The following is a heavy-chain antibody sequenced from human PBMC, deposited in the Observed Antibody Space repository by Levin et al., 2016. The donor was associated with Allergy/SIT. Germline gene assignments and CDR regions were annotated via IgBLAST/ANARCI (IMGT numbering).Heavy chain of an antibody. J-gene: IGHJ4*02. CDR2: ISSSSSYT. CDR3: ARERGEAAAGMSDY. Sequence: WIRQPPGKGLEWVSYISSSSSYTNYADSVKGRFTISRDNAKNSLYLQMNSLRAEDTAVYYCARERGEAAAGMSDYWGQGTLVTVSS. V-gene: IGHV3-11*06. D-gene: IGHD6-13*01.